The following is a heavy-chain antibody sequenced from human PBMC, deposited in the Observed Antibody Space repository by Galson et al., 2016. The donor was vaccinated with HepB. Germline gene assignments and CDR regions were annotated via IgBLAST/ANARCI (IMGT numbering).Heavy chain of an antibody. J-gene: IGHJ4*02. CDR3: ARAELRAGCSLFDF. CDR2: IGTAADT. CDR1: GFTFSRYD. V-gene: IGHV3-13*01. Sequence: SLRLSCAASGFTFSRYDMHWVRQGIGKGPEWVSGIGTAADTHYPGSVKGRFTISRENARNSLYLQMNSLTAGDTAVYYCARAELRAGCSLFDFWGQGVLVTVSS. D-gene: IGHD3-10*01.